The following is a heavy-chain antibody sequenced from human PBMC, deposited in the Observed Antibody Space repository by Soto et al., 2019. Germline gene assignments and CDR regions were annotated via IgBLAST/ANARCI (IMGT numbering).Heavy chain of an antibody. CDR2: ILGRDDTT. V-gene: IGHV3-23*01. D-gene: IGHD5-12*01. Sequence: GGSLRLSCAASGFSFNTFDMSWVRQAPGKGLEWVSVILGRDDTTYYADSVKGRFTISRDTFKNTLHLQMNSLRVEDTALYFCTKGAWLDYWGQGTLVTVSS. CDR1: GFSFNTFD. CDR3: TKGAWLDY. J-gene: IGHJ4*02.